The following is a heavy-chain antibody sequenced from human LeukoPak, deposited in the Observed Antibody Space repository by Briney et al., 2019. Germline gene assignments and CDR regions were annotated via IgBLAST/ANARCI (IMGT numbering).Heavy chain of an antibody. CDR3: ARWQPQGSGGYSYVWFDP. CDR2: IYYSGST. CDR1: GGSISSYY. V-gene: IGHV4-59*08. D-gene: IGHD5-18*01. J-gene: IGHJ5*02. Sequence: SETLSLTCTVSGGSISSYYWSWIRQPPGKGLEWIGYIYYSGSTNYNPSLKSRVTISVDTSKNQFSLKLSSVTAADTAVYYCARWQPQGSGGYSYVWFDPWGQGTLVTVSS.